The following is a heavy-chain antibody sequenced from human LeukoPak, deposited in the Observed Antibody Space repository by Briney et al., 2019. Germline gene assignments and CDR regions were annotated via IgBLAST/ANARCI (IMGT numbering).Heavy chain of an antibody. V-gene: IGHV5-51*01. CDR1: GYTFTNYW. CDR3: ARQGRAGGYTYGYFDY. Sequence: GESLKISCKGSGYTFTNYWIGWVRQMPGKGPEWMGLIYPSDSDTRYSPSFQGQVTISADKSITTAYLQCSSLKASDTAMYYCARQGRAGGYTYGYFDYWGQGTLVTVSS. J-gene: IGHJ4*02. CDR2: IYPSDSDT. D-gene: IGHD5-18*01.